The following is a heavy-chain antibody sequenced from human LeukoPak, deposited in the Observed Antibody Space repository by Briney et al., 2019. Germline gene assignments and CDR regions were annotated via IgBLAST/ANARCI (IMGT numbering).Heavy chain of an antibody. V-gene: IGHV4-30-4*01. Sequence: SQTLSLTCTVSGGSISSGDYYWSWIHQPPGKGLEWIGYIHYSGSTYYNLSLKSRVTISVDTSKNQFSLKLSSVTAADTAVYYCAGAGDSDSWGQGTLVTVSS. J-gene: IGHJ4*02. CDR1: GGSISSGDYY. CDR3: AGAGDSDS. CDR2: IHYSGST.